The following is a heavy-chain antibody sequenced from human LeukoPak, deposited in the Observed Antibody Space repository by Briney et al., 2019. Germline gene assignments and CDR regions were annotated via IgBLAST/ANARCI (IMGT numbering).Heavy chain of an antibody. CDR2: ISYDGSNK. Sequence: QTGGSLRLSCAASGFILSDYNMHWVRQAPGKGLEWVAVISYDGSNKYYADSVKGRFTISRDNSKNTLYLQMNSLRADDTAVYYCARDQTGFCSGSSCLGSTFDYWGQGTLVTVSS. CDR1: GFILSDYN. V-gene: IGHV3-30*04. CDR3: ARDQTGFCSGSSCLGSTFDY. J-gene: IGHJ4*02. D-gene: IGHD2-15*01.